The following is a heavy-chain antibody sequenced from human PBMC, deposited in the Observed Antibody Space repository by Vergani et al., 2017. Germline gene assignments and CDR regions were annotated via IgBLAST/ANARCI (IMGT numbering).Heavy chain of an antibody. CDR3: ARSLVVPAAPYYYYYGMDV. D-gene: IGHD2-2*01. CDR2: IIPIFGTA. Sequence: QVQLVQSGAEVKKPGSSVKVSCKASGGTFSSYAISWVRQAPGQGLEWMGRIIPIFGTANYAQKFQGRVTITADESTSTAYMELSNLRSEDTAVYYCARSLVVPAAPYYYYYGMDVWGQGTTVTVSS. CDR1: GGTFSSYA. V-gene: IGHV1-69*18. J-gene: IGHJ6*02.